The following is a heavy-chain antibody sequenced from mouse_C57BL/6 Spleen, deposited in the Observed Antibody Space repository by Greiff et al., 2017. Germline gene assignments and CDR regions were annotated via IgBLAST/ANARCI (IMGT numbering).Heavy chain of an antibody. D-gene: IGHD3-3*01. CDR1: GFTFNTYA. Sequence: EVLLVESGGGLVQPKGSLKLSCAASGFTFNTYAMHWVRQAPGKGLEWVARIRSKSSNYATSYAVSVKNRFTISRDDSQSMLYLHMNNLKTEDTAMYYCVRVLSSFAYWGQGTLVTVSA. J-gene: IGHJ3*01. V-gene: IGHV10-3*01. CDR2: IRSKSSNYAT. CDR3: VRVLSSFAY.